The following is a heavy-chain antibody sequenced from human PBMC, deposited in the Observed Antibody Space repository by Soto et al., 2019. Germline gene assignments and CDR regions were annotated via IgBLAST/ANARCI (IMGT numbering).Heavy chain of an antibody. Sequence: ASVKVSCKASGFSFSDYFMHWVRQAPGQGLEWMGIINPSGDSRNYAQKFQGRVTITRDTSTSTVYMDLSSLRYEDTAVYYCARDNSQNYGTPAASALCHPWGQGTPVTSPQ. CDR3: ARDNSQNYGTPAASALCHP. V-gene: IGHV1-46*01. CDR2: INPSGDSR. J-gene: IGHJ5*02. CDR1: GFSFSDYF. D-gene: IGHD2-15*01.